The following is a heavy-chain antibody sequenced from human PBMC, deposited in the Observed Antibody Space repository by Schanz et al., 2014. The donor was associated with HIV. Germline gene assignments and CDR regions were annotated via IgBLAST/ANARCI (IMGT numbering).Heavy chain of an antibody. D-gene: IGHD1-7*01. CDR2: INPDNAGT. Sequence: QVQLVQSGAEVKKPGASVKVSCKASGYTFIGYYMHWVRQAPGQGLEWMGWINPDNAGTNYAQKFQARVTMTRDKSISTAYMELTRLRSDDTAVYYCARKELYRAWFDPWGQGTLVTVSS. V-gene: IGHV1-2*02. CDR1: GYTFIGYY. J-gene: IGHJ5*02. CDR3: ARKELYRAWFDP.